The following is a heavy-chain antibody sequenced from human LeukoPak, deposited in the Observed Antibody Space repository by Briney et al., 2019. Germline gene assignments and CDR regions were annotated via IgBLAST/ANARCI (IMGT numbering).Heavy chain of an antibody. D-gene: IGHD6-13*01. CDR3: AKGSHRIAAAVTNWYFDL. CDR1: GFTFSSYG. Sequence: SGGSLRLSCAASGFTFSSYGMHWVRQAPGKGLEWVAVIWYDGSNRYYADSVKGRFTISRDNSKNTLYLQMNSLRAEDTAVYYCAKGSHRIAAAVTNWYFDLWGRGTLVTVSS. CDR2: IWYDGSNR. J-gene: IGHJ2*01. V-gene: IGHV3-33*06.